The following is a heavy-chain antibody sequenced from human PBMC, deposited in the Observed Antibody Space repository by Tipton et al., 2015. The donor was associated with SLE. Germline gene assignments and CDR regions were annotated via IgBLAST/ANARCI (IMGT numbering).Heavy chain of an antibody. V-gene: IGHV4-39*07. D-gene: IGHD3-22*01. Sequence: LRLSCTVSGGSISSSSYYWGWIRQPPGKGLEWIGSIYYSGSTYYNPSLKSRVTISVDTSKNQFSLKLSSVTAADTAVYYCASQEENYDSSGIYFDYWGQGTLVTVSS. J-gene: IGHJ4*02. CDR2: IYYSGST. CDR1: GGSISSSSYY. CDR3: ASQEENYDSSGIYFDY.